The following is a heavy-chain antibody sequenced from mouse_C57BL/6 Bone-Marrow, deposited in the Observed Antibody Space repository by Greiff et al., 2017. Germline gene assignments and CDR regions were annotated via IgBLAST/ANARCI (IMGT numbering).Heavy chain of an antibody. J-gene: IGHJ1*03. CDR3: AREGTMVTTRYFDV. D-gene: IGHD2-2*01. CDR2: IHPNSGST. CDR1: GYTFTSYW. V-gene: IGHV1-64*01. Sequence: QLPGAELVKPGASVKLSCKASGYTFTSYWMHWVKQRPGQGLEWIGMIHPNSGSTNYNEKFKSKATLTVDKSSSTAYMQLSSLTSEDSAVYYCAREGTMVTTRYFDVWGTGTTVTVSS.